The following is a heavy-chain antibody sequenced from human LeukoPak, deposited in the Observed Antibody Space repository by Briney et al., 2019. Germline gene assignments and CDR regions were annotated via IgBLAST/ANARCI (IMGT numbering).Heavy chain of an antibody. CDR3: ARAPDIGSGSYSY. CDR2: INPNSGGT. V-gene: IGHV1-2*02. D-gene: IGHD3-10*01. Sequence: EASVKVSCTASGYTFTGYYMHWVRQAPGQGLEWMGWINPNSGGTNYAQKFQGRVTMTRDTSISTAYMELSRLRSDDTAVYYCARAPDIGSGSYSYWGQGTLVTVSS. CDR1: GYTFTGYY. J-gene: IGHJ4*02.